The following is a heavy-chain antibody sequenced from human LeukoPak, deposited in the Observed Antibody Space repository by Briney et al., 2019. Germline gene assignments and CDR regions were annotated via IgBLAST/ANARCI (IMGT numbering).Heavy chain of an antibody. CDR2: ISGSGGST. V-gene: IGHV3-23*01. J-gene: IGHJ6*03. D-gene: IGHD3-10*01. CDR3: ARVASYGSGFYYYYYMDV. CDR1: GFTFSSYA. Sequence: PGGSLRLSCAASGFTFSSYAMSWVRQAPGKGLEWVSAISGSGGSTYYADSVKSRFTISRDNSKNTLYLQMNSLRAEDTAVYYCARVASYGSGFYYYYYMDVWGKGTTVTISS.